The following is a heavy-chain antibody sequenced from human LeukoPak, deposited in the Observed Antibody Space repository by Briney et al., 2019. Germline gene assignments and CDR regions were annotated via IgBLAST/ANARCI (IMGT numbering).Heavy chain of an antibody. Sequence: SETLSLTCTVSGGSISSGSYYRSWIRQPAGKGLEWIGRIYTSGSTNYNPSLKSRVTISVDTSKNQFSLKLSSVTAADTAVYYCARQQWLASDIDYWGQGTLVTVSS. CDR1: GGSISSGSYY. CDR2: IYTSGST. D-gene: IGHD6-19*01. V-gene: IGHV4-61*02. CDR3: ARQQWLASDIDY. J-gene: IGHJ4*02.